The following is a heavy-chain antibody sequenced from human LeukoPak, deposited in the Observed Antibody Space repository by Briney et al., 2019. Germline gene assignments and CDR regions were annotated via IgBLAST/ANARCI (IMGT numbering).Heavy chain of an antibody. CDR1: GFTFSDYY. CDR2: ISSSGRTT. J-gene: IGHJ4*02. Sequence: GGSLRLSCAASGFTFSDYYMSWIRQAPGKGLEWVSYISSSGRTTYYADSVKGRLTVSRDNAKNSLYLQLSSLRAEDTAVYYCARLGRADTAMIFWGQGSLVTVSS. V-gene: IGHV3-11*04. CDR3: ARLGRADTAMIF. D-gene: IGHD5-18*01.